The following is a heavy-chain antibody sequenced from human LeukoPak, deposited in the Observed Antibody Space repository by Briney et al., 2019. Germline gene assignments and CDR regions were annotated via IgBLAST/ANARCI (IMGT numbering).Heavy chain of an antibody. CDR2: INDSGST. Sequence: SETLSLTCAVYGGSLSGYYWTWIRQPPGKGLEWIGEINDSGSTNYNPSLKSRVTISIDTSKNQFSLKLRSVTAADTAVYYCARGYSSSWYFNWFDPWGQGTLVTVSS. J-gene: IGHJ5*02. CDR1: GGSLSGYY. D-gene: IGHD6-13*01. V-gene: IGHV4-34*01. CDR3: ARGYSSSWYFNWFDP.